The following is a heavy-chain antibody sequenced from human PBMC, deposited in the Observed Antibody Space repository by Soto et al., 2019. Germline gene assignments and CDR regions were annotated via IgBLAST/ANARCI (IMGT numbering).Heavy chain of an antibody. J-gene: IGHJ4*02. CDR3: AKDDLTGYYAAYYFDY. V-gene: IGHV3-30*18. CDR1: GFTYSTYT. D-gene: IGHD3-9*01. CDR2: ISHDGSKT. Sequence: PGGSLRLSCAASGFTYSTYTMHWVRQAPGKGLEWVAVISHDGSKTNYADSVKGRFTISRDNSKNTLYLQMNSLRAEDTAVYYCAKDDLTGYYAAYYFDYWGQGTLVTVSS.